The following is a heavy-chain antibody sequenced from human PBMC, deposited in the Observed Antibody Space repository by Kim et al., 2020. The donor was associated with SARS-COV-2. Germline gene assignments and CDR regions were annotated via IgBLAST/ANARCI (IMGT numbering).Heavy chain of an antibody. CDR1: GHFFTRDS. CDR2: IDCGNGNT. D-gene: IGHD3-16*01. V-gene: IGHV1-3*01. J-gene: IGHJ4*02. Sequence: ASVKVFCKTSGHFFTRDSIHWVRQAPGQGLEWMGGIDCGNGNTIYSQKFQGRVTFTTDTSASTAYMELSFLRSEDSAVYYCLGGFYFDYCGQGTLVTVSS. CDR3: LGGFYFDY.